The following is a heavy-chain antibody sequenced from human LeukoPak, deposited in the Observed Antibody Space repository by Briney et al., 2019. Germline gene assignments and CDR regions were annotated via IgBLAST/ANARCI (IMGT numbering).Heavy chain of an antibody. D-gene: IGHD6-13*01. CDR3: SRLTDSSRLYYFEY. CDR2: IIPIFGTA. Sequence: SVKVSCKASGGTFTSYAISWVRQAPGQGLEWMGEIIPIFGTANYAQKFQGRVTITTGESTSTAYMELSSLRSEDTAVYYCSRLTDSSRLYYFEYWGQGTLVTVSS. J-gene: IGHJ4*02. V-gene: IGHV1-69*05. CDR1: GGTFTSYA.